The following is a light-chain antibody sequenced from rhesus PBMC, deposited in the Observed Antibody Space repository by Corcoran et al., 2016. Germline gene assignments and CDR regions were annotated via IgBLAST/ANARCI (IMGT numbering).Light chain of an antibody. CDR3: QQYHSLPLT. CDR1: QAIRDP. Sequence: DIQMTQSPSSQFIAVGDRATITCRSSQAIRDPSNWFQQKPGKAPKLLSNYANRLESGVPSRFSGGGSGTDFTLTISSRQPEDIAAYYYQQYHSLPLTFGVGTKVDIK. CDR2: YAN. V-gene: IGKV1-32*01. J-gene: IGKJ4*01.